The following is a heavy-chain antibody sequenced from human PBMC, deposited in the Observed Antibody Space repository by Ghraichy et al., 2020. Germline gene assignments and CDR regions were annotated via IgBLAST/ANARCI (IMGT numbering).Heavy chain of an antibody. CDR1: GLSFSDYY. CDR3: STHQSSPNIWFDP. V-gene: IGHV4-34*01. J-gene: IGHJ5*02. Sequence: SETLSLTCAVSGLSFSDYYWRWIRQPPGKGLDWIGEINHIGSTNCNPSLKGRGTISVDTSKNQFSMKLSSITAADTAVYYCSTHQSSPNIWFDPWGQGTLVTVSA. CDR2: INHIGST. D-gene: IGHD6-13*01.